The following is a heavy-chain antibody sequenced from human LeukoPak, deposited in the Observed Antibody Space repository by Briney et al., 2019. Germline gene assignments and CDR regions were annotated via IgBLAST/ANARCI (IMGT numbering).Heavy chain of an antibody. CDR1: GYTFTGYY. V-gene: IGHV1-2*02. CDR3: AREWVDYGTLD. CDR2: VNPNSGGT. D-gene: IGHD4-17*01. Sequence: ASVKVSCKASGYTFTGYYMHWVRQAPGQGLEWMGWVNPNSGGTNYAQKFQGRVTMTRDTSISTAYMELGRLRSDDTAVYYCAREWVDYGTLDWGQGTLVTVSS. J-gene: IGHJ4*02.